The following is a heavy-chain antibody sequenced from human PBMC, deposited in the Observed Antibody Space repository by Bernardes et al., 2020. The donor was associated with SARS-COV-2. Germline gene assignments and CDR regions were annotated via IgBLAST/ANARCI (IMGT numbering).Heavy chain of an antibody. J-gene: IGHJ4*02. CDR1: GGSISSGPYS. CDR2: IYHSGST. Sequence: SETLSLTCAVSGGSISSGPYSWNWIRQPPGKGLEWIGYIYHSGSTYYNPSLTSRVTISVDRSKNQFSLKLSSVTAADTAVYYCVRGSDVFGVVHFDSWGQGALVTVSS. V-gene: IGHV4-30-2*01. CDR3: VRGSDVFGVVHFDS. D-gene: IGHD3-3*01.